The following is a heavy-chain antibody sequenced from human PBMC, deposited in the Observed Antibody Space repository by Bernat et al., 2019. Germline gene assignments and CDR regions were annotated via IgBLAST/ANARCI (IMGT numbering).Heavy chain of an antibody. Sequence: EVQLVESGGGLVQPGGSLRLSCATSAFIFTDAWMNWVRQAPGKGLEWVGRIKSKTDGGTTEYAAPVKGRFTISRDDSKNTVYLQMNSLKIEDTAIYYCNTDRITTFGRFWGQGTLVTVSS. D-gene: IGHD3-3*01. J-gene: IGHJ4*02. CDR2: IKSKTDGGTT. CDR3: NTDRITTFGRF. V-gene: IGHV3-15*07. CDR1: AFIFTDAW.